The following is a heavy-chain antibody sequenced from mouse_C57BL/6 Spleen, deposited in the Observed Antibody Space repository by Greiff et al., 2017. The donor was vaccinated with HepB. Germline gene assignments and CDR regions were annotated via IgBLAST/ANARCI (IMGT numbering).Heavy chain of an antibody. D-gene: IGHD1-1*01. CDR3: ARDYGSSYPDY. Sequence: EVQLVESGPGLVKPSQSLSLTCSVTGYSITSGYYWNWIRQFPGNKLEWMGYISYDGSNNYNPSLKNRISITRDTSKNQFFLKLNSVTTEDTATYYCARDYGSSYPDYWGQGTTLTVSS. J-gene: IGHJ2*01. CDR1: GYSITSGYY. V-gene: IGHV3-6*01. CDR2: ISYDGSN.